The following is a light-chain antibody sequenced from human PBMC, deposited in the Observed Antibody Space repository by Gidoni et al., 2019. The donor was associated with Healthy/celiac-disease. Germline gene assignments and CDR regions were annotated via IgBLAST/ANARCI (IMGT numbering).Light chain of an antibody. V-gene: IGLV1-44*01. CDR1: SSNIGSNT. Sequence: QSVFTQPPSPSGTPGQRVTIPCSVSSSNIGSNTVTWYQQLPGTAPKLLIYSNNQRPSAVPDRFAGSKSGTSASLAISGLQSEDEADYYCAAWDDSLNGVVFGGGTTLTVL. J-gene: IGLJ2*01. CDR2: SNN. CDR3: AAWDDSLNGVV.